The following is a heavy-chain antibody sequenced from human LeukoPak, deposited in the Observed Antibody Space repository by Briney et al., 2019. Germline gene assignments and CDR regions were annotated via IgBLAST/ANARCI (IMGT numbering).Heavy chain of an antibody. Sequence: PGGSLRLSCAASGFTVSSNYMSWVRQAPGKGLEWVSAISGSGGSTYYADSVKGRFTISRDNSKNTLYLQMNSLRAEDTAVYYCAKIWAAGKGPLDYWGQGTLVTVSS. D-gene: IGHD6-13*01. CDR3: AKIWAAGKGPLDY. CDR2: ISGSGGST. J-gene: IGHJ4*02. CDR1: GFTVSSNY. V-gene: IGHV3-23*01.